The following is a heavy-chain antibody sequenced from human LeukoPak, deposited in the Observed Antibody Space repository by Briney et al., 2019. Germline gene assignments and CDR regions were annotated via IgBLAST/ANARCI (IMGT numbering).Heavy chain of an antibody. V-gene: IGHV3-23*01. CDR2: ISGSGGST. CDR1: GFTFSSYA. Sequence: GGSLRLSCAASGFTFSSYAMSWVRQAPGKGLEWVSAISGSGGSTYYADSVKGRFTISRGNSKNTLYLQMNSLRAEDTALYYCAKDSITMIVPRDYWGQGTLVTVSS. CDR3: AKDSITMIVPRDY. D-gene: IGHD3-22*01. J-gene: IGHJ4*02.